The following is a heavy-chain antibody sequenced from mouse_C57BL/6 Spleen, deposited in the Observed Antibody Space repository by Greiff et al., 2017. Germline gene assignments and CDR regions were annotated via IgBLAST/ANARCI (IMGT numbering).Heavy chain of an antibody. D-gene: IGHD2-3*01. Sequence: EVQRVESGGGLVQPGGSLKLSCAASGFTFSDYYMYWVRQTPEKRLEWVAYISNGGGSTYYPDTVKGRFTISRDNAKNTLYLQMSRLKSEDTAMYYCAREAMVRGAMDYWGQGTSVTVSS. J-gene: IGHJ4*01. V-gene: IGHV5-12*01. CDR1: GFTFSDYY. CDR3: AREAMVRGAMDY. CDR2: ISNGGGST.